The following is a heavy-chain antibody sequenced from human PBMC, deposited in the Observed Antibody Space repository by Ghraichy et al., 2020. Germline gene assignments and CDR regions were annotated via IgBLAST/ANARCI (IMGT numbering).Heavy chain of an antibody. V-gene: IGHV3-23*01. CDR2: ISGSGGST. CDR3: AKEENQAVAGPIDY. D-gene: IGHD6-19*01. CDR1: GFTFSSYA. J-gene: IGHJ4*02. Sequence: GGSLRLSCAASGFTFSSYAMSWVRQAPGKGLEWVSVISGSGGSTYYADSVKGRFTISRDNSKNTLYLQMNSLRAEDTAVYYCAKEENQAVAGPIDYWGQGTLVIVSS.